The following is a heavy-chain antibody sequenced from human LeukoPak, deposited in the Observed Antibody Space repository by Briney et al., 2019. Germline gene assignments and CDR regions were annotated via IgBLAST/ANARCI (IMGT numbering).Heavy chain of an antibody. J-gene: IGHJ6*03. V-gene: IGHV3-30*09. CDR1: GFTFSSHA. CDR2: ISYDGNNK. D-gene: IGHD2-2*01. Sequence: GGSLRLSCVASGFTFSSHAMHWVRQAPGKGLEWVAVISYDGNNKYYTGSVKGRFAISRANSKNTLYLQMNSLRAEDTAVYYCARGRYCTTSSCYSYYHYYNMDVWGKGTTVTVSS. CDR3: ARGRYCTTSSCYSYYHYYNMDV.